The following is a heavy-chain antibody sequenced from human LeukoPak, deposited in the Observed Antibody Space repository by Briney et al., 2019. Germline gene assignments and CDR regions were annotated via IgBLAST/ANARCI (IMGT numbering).Heavy chain of an antibody. V-gene: IGHV3-21*01. D-gene: IGHD3-9*01. CDR2: ISASSNYI. CDR3: ARDRAYDIFTGIEY. CDR1: GFTFSNTN. Sequence: TGGSLRLSCAASGFTFSNTNMNWVRQAPGKGLKWVSFISASSNYIYYADSVKGRFTISRDNAKNSLYLQMSSLSAEDTAVYYCARDRAYDIFTGIEYWGQGTLVTVSS. J-gene: IGHJ4*02.